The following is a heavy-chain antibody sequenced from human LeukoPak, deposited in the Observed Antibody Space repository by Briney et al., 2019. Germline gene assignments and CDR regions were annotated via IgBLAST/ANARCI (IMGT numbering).Heavy chain of an antibody. J-gene: IGHJ4*02. CDR2: ISSSSSYI. Sequence: GGSLRLSCAASGFTFSSYSMNWVRQAPGKGLEWVSSISSSSSYIYYADSVKGRFTISRDNAKNSLYLQMNSLRAEDTAVYYCAKVGSSGYLSYFDYWGQGTLVTVSS. D-gene: IGHD3-22*01. CDR1: GFTFSSYS. V-gene: IGHV3-21*04. CDR3: AKVGSSGYLSYFDY.